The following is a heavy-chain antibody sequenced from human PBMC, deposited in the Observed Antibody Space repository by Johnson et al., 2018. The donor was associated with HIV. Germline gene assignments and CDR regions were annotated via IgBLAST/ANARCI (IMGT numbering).Heavy chain of an antibody. J-gene: IGHJ3*02. CDR3: AREGYSGTYFSAFDI. D-gene: IGHD1-1*01. CDR1: GFTFSDYH. CDR2: ISGSGSTI. Sequence: QVQLVESGGGLVKPGGSLRLSCAASGFTFSDYHVSWIRQAPGKGLEWVSYISGSGSTIYYTDSVKGRFPISRDNARNSLDLQMHSLRVEDTAVYYCAREGYSGTYFSAFDIWGRGTLVTVSS. V-gene: IGHV3-11*04.